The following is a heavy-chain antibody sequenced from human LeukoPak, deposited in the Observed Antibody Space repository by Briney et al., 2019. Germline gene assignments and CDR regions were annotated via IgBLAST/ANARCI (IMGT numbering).Heavy chain of an antibody. CDR1: GFTVSSNY. CDR3: ARVSSTSPYFYGLDV. D-gene: IGHD2-21*01. CDR2: IYSAGST. V-gene: IGHV3-53*01. J-gene: IGHJ6*02. Sequence: GRSLRLSCAVSGFTVSSNYMSWVRQAPGKGLEWVSVIYSAGSTYYADSVKGRFTISRDKSKKILFLQMNSLRVEDTAVYYCARVSSTSPYFYGLDVWGQGTTVTVSS.